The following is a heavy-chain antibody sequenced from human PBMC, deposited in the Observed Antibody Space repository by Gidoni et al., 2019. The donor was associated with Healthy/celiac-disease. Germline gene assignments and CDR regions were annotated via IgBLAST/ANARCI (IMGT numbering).Heavy chain of an antibody. Sequence: QAHLGQFGAEVEKPGPVVKGSCMGPRGHFRSYAISWVRQAPGQGLKWMGGIIPNFGTTNYTQKFQGRVTITADKSTSTAYMELSSLRSEDTAVYYCARVLSGTITYGMDVWGQGTTVTVSS. CDR3: ARVLSGTITYGMDV. J-gene: IGHJ6*02. CDR1: RGHFRSYA. V-gene: IGHV1-69*06. CDR2: IIPNFGTT. D-gene: IGHD3-10*01.